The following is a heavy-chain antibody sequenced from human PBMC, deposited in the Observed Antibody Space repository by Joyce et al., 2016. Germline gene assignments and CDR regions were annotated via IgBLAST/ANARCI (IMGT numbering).Heavy chain of an antibody. J-gene: IGHJ4*02. D-gene: IGHD3-3*01. CDR3: AKYYDFWSGRRDFDY. Sequence: EVQLLESGGGLVQPGGSLRLSCAASGFTFSRCAMSWVRPVPGKGLEWVSAISGSGVSTYYADSVKGRFTISRDNSENTLSLQMSSLRAEDTAVYYCAKYYDFWSGRRDFDYWGQGTLVTVSS. V-gene: IGHV3-23*01. CDR2: ISGSGVST. CDR1: GFTFSRCA.